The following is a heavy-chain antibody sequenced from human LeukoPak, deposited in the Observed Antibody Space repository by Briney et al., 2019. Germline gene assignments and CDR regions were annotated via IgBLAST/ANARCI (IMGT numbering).Heavy chain of an antibody. CDR3: ASFHYSGSGAYYLSY. Sequence: GGSLRLSCAASGFTLSSYAMTWVRQAPGKGLEWVSDIGDSGATPYYADSVKGRFTISRDNSKNTLYLQMSSLRAEDTAVYFCASFHYSGSGAYYLSYWGQGTLVTVSS. CDR1: GFTLSSYA. V-gene: IGHV3-23*01. J-gene: IGHJ4*02. D-gene: IGHD3-10*01. CDR2: IGDSGATP.